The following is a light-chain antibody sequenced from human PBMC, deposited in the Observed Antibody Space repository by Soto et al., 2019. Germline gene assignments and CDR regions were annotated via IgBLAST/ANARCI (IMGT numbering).Light chain of an antibody. CDR1: QSVSSSY. Sequence: EIVLTQSPGTLSLSPGEGATLSCRASQSVSSSYLAWYQQKPGQAPRLLIYGASSRATGIPDRFSGSGSGTDFTLTISRLEPEDFAVYYCQQYGSSPRTF. J-gene: IGKJ4*02. CDR2: GAS. CDR3: QQYGSSPRT. V-gene: IGKV3-20*01.